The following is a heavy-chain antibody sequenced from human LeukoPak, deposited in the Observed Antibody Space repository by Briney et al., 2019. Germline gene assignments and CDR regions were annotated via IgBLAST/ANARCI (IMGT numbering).Heavy chain of an antibody. J-gene: IGHJ3*02. D-gene: IGHD3-16*01. CDR2: IYSTGST. V-gene: IGHV4-39*02. CDR1: GGSISSGAYY. Sequence: SETLSLTCIVSGGSISSGAYYWAWIRQPPGKGLEWIGSIYSTGSTYKNPSLKSRVTISIDTSRNQFSLKLNSVTAADMAVFYCAREPITSGGNDAFDIWGQGTMVTVSS. CDR3: AREPITSGGNDAFDI.